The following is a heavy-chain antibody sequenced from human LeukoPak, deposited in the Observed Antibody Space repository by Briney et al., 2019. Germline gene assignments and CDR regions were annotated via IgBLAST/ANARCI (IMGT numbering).Heavy chain of an antibody. CDR2: VYYSGDT. CDR1: GGSISSSSYY. V-gene: IGHV4-39*01. Sequence: SQTLSLTCTVSGGSISSSSYYWGWIRQPPGKGLEWIASVYYSGDTWYNPSLKSRVTISVDTSKNQFSLKVTSVTAADTSVYYCARLPELLNDPFDYWGQGTLVTVSS. J-gene: IGHJ4*02. D-gene: IGHD1-7*01. CDR3: ARLPELLNDPFDY.